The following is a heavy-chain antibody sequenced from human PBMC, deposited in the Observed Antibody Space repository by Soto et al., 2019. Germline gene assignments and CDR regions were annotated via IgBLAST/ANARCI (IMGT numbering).Heavy chain of an antibody. V-gene: IGHV3-30*18. CDR1: GFTFSSFG. J-gene: IGHJ6*01. Sequence: GGSLRLSCTAPGFTFSSFGMHWVRQAPGKGLEWVAFISYDGRKKYYADSVKGRLTISRDNSKNTLYLQMNSLRAEDTAVYYCAKDISDCSGGSCYSDYYYYGMDVWGQGTTVTVSS. CDR2: ISYDGRKK. CDR3: AKDISDCSGGSCYSDYYYYGMDV. D-gene: IGHD2-15*01.